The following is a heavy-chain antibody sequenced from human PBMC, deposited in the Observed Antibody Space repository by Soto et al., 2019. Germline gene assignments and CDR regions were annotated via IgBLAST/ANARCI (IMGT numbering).Heavy chain of an antibody. CDR3: AREVGYGDFSAALLD. D-gene: IGHD4-17*01. V-gene: IGHV1-69*01. Sequence: VQLMQSGAEVKQPGSSVKVSCKASGGTFSSHSINWVRQAPGQGLEGMGGIITLLGTANYAQNFQGRVTLTADQSTRTAYMELNSLRSDDTAVYYGAREVGYGDFSAALLDWGQGTLVTVSS. CDR2: IITLLGTA. J-gene: IGHJ4*02. CDR1: GGTFSSHS.